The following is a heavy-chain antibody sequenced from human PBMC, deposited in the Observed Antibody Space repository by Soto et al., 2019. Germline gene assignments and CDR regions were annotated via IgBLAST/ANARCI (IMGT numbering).Heavy chain of an antibody. D-gene: IGHD3-22*01. Sequence: ASVKVSCKASGGTFSSYAISWVRQAPGQGLEWMGGIIPIFGTANYAQKFQGRVTITADESTSTAYMELSSLRSEGTAVYYCARDRYYYDSTGYVDAYDIWGQGTLLT. V-gene: IGHV1-69*13. CDR1: GGTFSSYA. J-gene: IGHJ3*02. CDR2: IIPIFGTA. CDR3: ARDRYYYDSTGYVDAYDI.